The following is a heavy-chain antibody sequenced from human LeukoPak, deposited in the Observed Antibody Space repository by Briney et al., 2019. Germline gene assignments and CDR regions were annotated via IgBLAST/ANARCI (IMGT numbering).Heavy chain of an antibody. CDR2: ISSSGGTI. V-gene: IGHV3-48*04. D-gene: IGHD3-22*01. CDR3: AREGYYDSSGRPWDAFDI. J-gene: IGHJ3*02. Sequence: GGSLRLSCAASGFTLSSHSMNWVRQAPGKGLEWVSYISSSGGTIYYADSVKGRFTISRDNAKNSLYLQMNSLRAEDTAVYYCAREGYYDSSGRPWDAFDIWGQGTMVTVSS. CDR1: GFTLSSHS.